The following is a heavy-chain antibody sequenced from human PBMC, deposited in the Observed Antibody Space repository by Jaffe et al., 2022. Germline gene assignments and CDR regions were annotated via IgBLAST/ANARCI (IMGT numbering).Heavy chain of an antibody. J-gene: IGHJ6*03. D-gene: IGHD6-13*01. Sequence: QVQLQESGPGLVKPSQTLSLTCTVSGGSISSGSYYWSWIRQPAGKGLEWIGRIYTSGSTNYNPSLKSRVTISVDTSKNQFSLKLSSVTAADTAVYYCARAGNPGIAAAGPRVRKDRRVGYYMDVWGKGTTVTVSS. CDR3: ARAGNPGIAAAGPRVRKDRRVGYYMDV. CDR2: IYTSGST. CDR1: GGSISSGSYY. V-gene: IGHV4-61*02.